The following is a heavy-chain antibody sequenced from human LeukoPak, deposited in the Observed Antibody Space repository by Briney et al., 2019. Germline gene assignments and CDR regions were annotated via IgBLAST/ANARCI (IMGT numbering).Heavy chain of an antibody. CDR3: ARGILTGYDAFVLDY. D-gene: IGHD3-9*01. CDR2: IYYSGST. V-gene: IGHV4-30-4*01. Sequence: PSETLSLTCTVSGGSISSGDYYWSWIRQPPGKGLEWIGYIYYSGSTYYNPSLKSRVTISVDTSKNQFPLKLSSVTAADTAVYYCARGILTGYDAFVLDYWGQGTLVTVSS. J-gene: IGHJ4*02. CDR1: GGSISSGDYY.